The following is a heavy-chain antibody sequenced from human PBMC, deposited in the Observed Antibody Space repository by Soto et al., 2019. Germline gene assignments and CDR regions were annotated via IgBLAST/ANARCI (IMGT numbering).Heavy chain of an antibody. V-gene: IGHV3-30-3*01. CDR2: ISYDGSNK. CDR1: GFTFSSYA. Sequence: QVQLVESGGGVVQPGKSLRLSCAASGFTFSSYAVHWVRQAPGKGLEWVAVISYDGSNKYYADSVKGRFTISRDNSKNTLYLQMNSLRAEETAVYYCARGDWGSKGLYYFDCWGQGTLVTVSS. D-gene: IGHD7-27*01. CDR3: ARGDWGSKGLYYFDC. J-gene: IGHJ4*02.